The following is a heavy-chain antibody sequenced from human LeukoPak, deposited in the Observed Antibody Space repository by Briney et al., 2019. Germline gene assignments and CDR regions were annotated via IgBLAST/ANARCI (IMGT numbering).Heavy chain of an antibody. J-gene: IGHJ4*02. CDR2: ISSSSSYI. CDR3: ARDQDDFGDYGRYFDY. V-gene: IGHV3-21*01. D-gene: IGHD4-17*01. Sequence: GGSLRLSCAASGFTFSSYSMNWVRQAPGKGLEWVSSISSSSSYIYYADSVKGRFTISRDNAKNSLYLQMNSLRAEDTAVYYCARDQDDFGDYGRYFDYGGQETLVPVSP. CDR1: GFTFSSYS.